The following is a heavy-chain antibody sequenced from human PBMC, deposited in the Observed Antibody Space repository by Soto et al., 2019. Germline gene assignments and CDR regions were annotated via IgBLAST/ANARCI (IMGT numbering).Heavy chain of an antibody. V-gene: IGHV1-69*06. J-gene: IGHJ5*02. Sequence: ASVKVSCKASGGTFSSYAISWVRQAPGQGLEWMGGIIPIFGTANYAQKFQGRVTITADKSTSTAYMELSSLRSEDTAVYYCARVQTYDFWSGSHLILNWFDPWGQGXLVTVYS. D-gene: IGHD3-3*01. CDR3: ARVQTYDFWSGSHLILNWFDP. CDR1: GGTFSSYA. CDR2: IIPIFGTA.